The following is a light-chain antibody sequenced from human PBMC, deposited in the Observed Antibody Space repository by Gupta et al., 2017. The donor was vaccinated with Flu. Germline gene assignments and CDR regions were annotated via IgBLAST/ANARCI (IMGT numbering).Light chain of an antibody. CDR1: TSNIGANY. V-gene: IGLV1-51*02. CDR2: ENY. J-gene: IGLJ3*02. Sequence: QSVLTPPPSVSAAAGPKVTISCPGTTSNIGANYVSRYQQFPGRAPRLLILENYKRLSGIPDRFSGSKSGTSATLDITELQTGDEADYYCGTWDNSLNFARVFGGGTTLTVL. CDR3: GTWDNSLNFARV.